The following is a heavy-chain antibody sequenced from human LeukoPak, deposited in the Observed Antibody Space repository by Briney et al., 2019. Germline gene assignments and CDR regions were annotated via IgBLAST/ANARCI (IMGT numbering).Heavy chain of an antibody. J-gene: IGHJ4*02. CDR3: ARCDQLQYFDY. CDR1: GYSISSGYY. CDR2: IYHSGST. D-gene: IGHD2-2*01. Sequence: PSETLSLTCAVSGYSISSGYYWGWIRQPPGKGLEWIGSIYHSGSTYYNPSLKSRVTISVGTSKNQFSLKLSSVTAADTAVYYCARCDQLQYFDYWGQGTLVTVSS. V-gene: IGHV4-38-2*01.